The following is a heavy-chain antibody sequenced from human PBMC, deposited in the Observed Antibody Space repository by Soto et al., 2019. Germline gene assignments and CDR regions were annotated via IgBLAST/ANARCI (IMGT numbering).Heavy chain of an antibody. CDR2: IYYSGST. V-gene: IGHV4-59*01. CDR3: ASWTRVTTERFDAFYI. CDR1: GGSISSYY. Sequence: SETLSLTCTVSGGSISSYYWSWIRQPPGKGLEWIGYIYYSGSTNYNPFLKSRVTISVDTSKNHFSLKLSSVTAADTAFFYCASWTRVTTERFDAFYIWGQGKMATVSS. D-gene: IGHD4-17*01. J-gene: IGHJ3*02.